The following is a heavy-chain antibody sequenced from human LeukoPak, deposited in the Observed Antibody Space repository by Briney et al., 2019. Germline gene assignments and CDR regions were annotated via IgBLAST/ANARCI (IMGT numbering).Heavy chain of an antibody. CDR3: ARAKSRTMIVSAFFDL. Sequence: PSETLSLTCTVSGGSISSSSYYWGWIRQPPGKGLEWIGSIYYSGSTYYNPSLKSRVTISVDTSKNQFSLKLSSVTAADTAVYYCARAKSRTMIVSAFFDLWGQGTMVTVSS. D-gene: IGHD3-22*01. CDR2: IYYSGST. V-gene: IGHV4-39*01. J-gene: IGHJ3*01. CDR1: GGSISSSSYY.